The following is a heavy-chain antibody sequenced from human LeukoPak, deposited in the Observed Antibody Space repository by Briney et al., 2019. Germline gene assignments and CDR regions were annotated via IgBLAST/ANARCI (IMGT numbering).Heavy chain of an antibody. CDR3: VRSPIGASAY. V-gene: IGHV1-2*02. CDR2: ISPNNGDT. J-gene: IGHJ4*02. Sequence: GASVNVSCTPSGYTFTDSYIHWVRQAPGVGLQWMGWISPNNGDTKYAEDFQDRVTMTRDTSINTAYMKLTGLTPDDTAVYYCVRSPIGASAYGGGGTLVTVSA. CDR1: GYTFTDSY. D-gene: IGHD3-10*01.